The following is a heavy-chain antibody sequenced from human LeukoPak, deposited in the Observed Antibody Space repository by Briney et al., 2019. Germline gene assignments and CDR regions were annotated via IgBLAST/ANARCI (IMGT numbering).Heavy chain of an antibody. D-gene: IGHD3-9*01. CDR2: ISSSSSYI. CDR3: ARVDRRYFDWLCPDY. J-gene: IGHJ4*02. CDR1: XXXXXSYS. V-gene: IGHV3-21*01. Sequence: GGSLXXSXXXXXXXXXSYSMNWVRQAPGKGLEWVSSISSSSSYIYYADSVKGRFTISRDNAKNSLYLQMSSLRAEDTAVYYCARVDRRYFDWLCPDYWGQGTLVTVSS.